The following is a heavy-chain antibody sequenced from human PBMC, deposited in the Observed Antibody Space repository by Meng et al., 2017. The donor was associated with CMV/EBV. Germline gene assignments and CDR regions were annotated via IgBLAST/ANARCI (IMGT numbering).Heavy chain of an antibody. CDR1: GFTFSTYW. Sequence: SGFTFSTYWMNWVRQAPGKGLEWVANIKQDGSEKYYGDSVSGRFAISRDNAKNSLYLQITSLRAEDTAVYYCARERQLLSRRGGMDVWGQGTTVTVSS. D-gene: IGHD2-2*01. V-gene: IGHV3-7*03. CDR3: ARERQLLSRRGGMDV. J-gene: IGHJ6*02. CDR2: IKQDGSEK.